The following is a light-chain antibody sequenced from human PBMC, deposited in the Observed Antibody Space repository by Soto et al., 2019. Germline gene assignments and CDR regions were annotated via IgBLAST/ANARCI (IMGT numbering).Light chain of an antibody. J-gene: IGKJ5*01. V-gene: IGKV3-11*01. CDR1: QGVSSD. CDR2: DAS. Sequence: DIVMTQSHATLSVSPGERATLSCRASQGVSSDLAWYHQKPGQAPRLLIYDASNRATGIPARFSGSGSGTDFTLTISSLEPEDFAVYYCQQRSNWPPITFGQGTRLENK. CDR3: QQRSNWPPIT.